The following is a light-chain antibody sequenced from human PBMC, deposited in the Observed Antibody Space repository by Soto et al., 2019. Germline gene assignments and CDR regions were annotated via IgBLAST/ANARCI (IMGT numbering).Light chain of an antibody. Sequence: EIVLTQSPGTLSLSPGERATLSCRASQSVTSNHLVWYQQKPGQAPRLLIYGASSRATGIPDRFSGSGSGTDFTLTISRLEPEDFAVSYFQQYGSAPRTFGQGTKVDI. CDR3: QQYGSAPRT. CDR1: QSVTSNH. V-gene: IGKV3-20*01. J-gene: IGKJ1*01. CDR2: GAS.